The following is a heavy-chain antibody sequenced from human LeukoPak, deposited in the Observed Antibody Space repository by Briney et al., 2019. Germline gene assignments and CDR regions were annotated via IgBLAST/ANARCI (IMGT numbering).Heavy chain of an antibody. CDR1: GFTFSSYG. D-gene: IGHD3-10*01. J-gene: IGHJ5*02. V-gene: IGHV3-21*01. CDR3: ARHYGSGKGRFDP. Sequence: GGSLRLSCAASGFTFSSYGMHWVRQAPGKGLEWVSSISSSSSYIYYADSVKGRFTISRDNAKNSLYLQMNSLRAEDTAVYYCARHYGSGKGRFDPWGQGTLVTVSS. CDR2: ISSSSSYI.